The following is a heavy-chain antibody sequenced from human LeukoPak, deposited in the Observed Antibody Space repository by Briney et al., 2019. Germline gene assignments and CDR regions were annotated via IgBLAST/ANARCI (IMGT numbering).Heavy chain of an antibody. CDR1: EFSFSSYS. CDR3: AKVPLSSSGWDREYYFDY. Sequence: GGSLRLSCAASEFSFSSYSMNWVRQAPGKGLEWVSYISSSSSTIYYADSVKGRFTISRDNAKNSLYLQMSSLRAEDTAVYYCAKVPLSSSGWDREYYFDYWGQGTLVTVSS. D-gene: IGHD6-19*01. CDR2: ISSSSSTI. J-gene: IGHJ4*02. V-gene: IGHV3-48*01.